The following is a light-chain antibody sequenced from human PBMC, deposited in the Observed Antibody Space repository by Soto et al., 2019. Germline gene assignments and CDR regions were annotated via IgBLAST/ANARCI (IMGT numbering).Light chain of an antibody. J-gene: IGLJ1*01. CDR2: SNN. CDR1: SSNIGSNT. Sequence: QLVLTQPPSASGTPGQRVTISCSGSSSNIGSNTVNWYQQLPGTAPKLLIYSNNQRPSGVPDRFSGSKSGTSASLAISGLQSEDEADYYCCAYAGSSVYVFGTGTKLTVL. CDR3: CAYAGSSVYV. V-gene: IGLV1-44*01.